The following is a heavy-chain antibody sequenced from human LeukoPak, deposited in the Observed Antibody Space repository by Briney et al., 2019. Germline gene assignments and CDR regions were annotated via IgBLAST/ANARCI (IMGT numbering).Heavy chain of an antibody. CDR1: GGSISSGDYY. D-gene: IGHD2-2*01. CDR3: ARDCSSTSCFPSDY. Sequence: SETLSLTCTVSGGSISSGDYYWSWLRQPPGQGLEWIGYIYYSGSTYYNPSLKSRVTISVDTSKNQFSLKLSSVTAADTAVYYCARDCSSTSCFPSDYWGQGTLVTVSS. J-gene: IGHJ4*02. CDR2: IYYSGST. V-gene: IGHV4-30-4*01.